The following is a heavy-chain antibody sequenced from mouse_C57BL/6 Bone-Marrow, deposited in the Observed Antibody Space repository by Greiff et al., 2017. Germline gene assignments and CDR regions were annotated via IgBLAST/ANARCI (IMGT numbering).Heavy chain of an antibody. Sequence: VQLQQSGAELVRPGASVKLSCTASGFNIKDDYMNWVKQRPEQGLEWIGWIDPENGDTEYASKFQGKATITADTSSNTAYLQLSSLTSEDTAVYYCTTYYWYFDVWGTGTTVTVSS. CDR1: GFNIKDDY. V-gene: IGHV14-4*01. CDR3: TTYYWYFDV. J-gene: IGHJ1*03. CDR2: IDPENGDT.